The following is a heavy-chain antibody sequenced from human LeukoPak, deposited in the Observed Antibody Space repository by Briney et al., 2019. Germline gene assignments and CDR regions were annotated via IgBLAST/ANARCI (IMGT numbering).Heavy chain of an antibody. CDR2: INHSGST. CDR3: ARGRLEETTVTTTDDY. D-gene: IGHD4-17*01. Sequence: QPSETLSLTCAVYGGSFSGYYWSWIRQPPGKGLEWIGEINHSGSTNYNPSLKSRVTISVDTSKNQFSLKLSSVTAADTAVYYCARGRLEETTVTTTDDYWGQGTLVTVPS. V-gene: IGHV4-34*01. J-gene: IGHJ4*02. CDR1: GGSFSGYY.